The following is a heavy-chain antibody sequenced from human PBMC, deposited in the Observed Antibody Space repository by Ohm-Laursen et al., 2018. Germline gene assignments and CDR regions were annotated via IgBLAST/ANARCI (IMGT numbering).Heavy chain of an antibody. CDR3: VRDRRGGSIELRA. Sequence: GSLRLSCAASGFTFSTYWMNWLRQAPGKGLESVASINQDGSEKYFVDSVRGRFTIYRDNAKNSLYLQMNSLRAEDTAVYYCVRDRRGGSIELRAGGQGALVTVSS. V-gene: IGHV3-7*01. D-gene: IGHD6-6*01. J-gene: IGHJ4*02. CDR1: GFTFSTYW. CDR2: INQDGSEK.